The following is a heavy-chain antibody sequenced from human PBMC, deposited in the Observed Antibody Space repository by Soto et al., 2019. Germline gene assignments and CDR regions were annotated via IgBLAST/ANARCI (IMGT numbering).Heavy chain of an antibody. CDR1: SVSVSGSYW. V-gene: IGHV4-4*02. J-gene: IGHJ4*02. CDR3: ARSNWNYVRTLDY. CDR2: IDHSGRT. Sequence: QVQIQESGPGLVKPSGTLSLACSVSSVSVSGSYWCAWVRQSPGKGLEWIGEIDHSGRTNYNPSLKSRVSMSLDSSKNQFSLNLRSVTAADTAVYYCARSNWNYVRTLDYWGQGSQVIVSS. D-gene: IGHD1-7*01.